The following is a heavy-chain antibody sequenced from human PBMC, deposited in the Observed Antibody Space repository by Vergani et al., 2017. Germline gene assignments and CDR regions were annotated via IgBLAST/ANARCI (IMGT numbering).Heavy chain of an antibody. CDR3: VRGGRGDHGDFWSRLGP. V-gene: IGHV3-23*01. Sequence: EVQLLQSGGGVIQPGGSVRLSCAASGFTFSACPMTWVRQAPGKGLEWVSAISARYPSTYYADSVKGRFTIYKDNTGDLLSLQMNSLRPNDTAVYYCVRGGRGDHGDFWSRLGPWGQGTRVIVSS. J-gene: IGHJ5*02. CDR2: ISARYPST. D-gene: IGHD3-3*01. CDR1: GFTFSACP.